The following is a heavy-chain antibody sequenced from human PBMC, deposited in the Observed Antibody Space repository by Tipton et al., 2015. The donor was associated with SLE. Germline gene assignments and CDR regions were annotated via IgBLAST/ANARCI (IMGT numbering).Heavy chain of an antibody. Sequence: SLRLSCAASGFTFSSYNMNWVRQAPGKGLEWVSSISSSSSYIYFVDSVRGRFTISRDNAKNSVFLQMNTLRAEDTAVYYCVRGYGYGYFDFWGQGALVTVSS. CDR2: ISSSSSYI. CDR3: VRGYGYGYFDF. J-gene: IGHJ4*02. CDR1: GFTFSSYN. D-gene: IGHD5-18*01. V-gene: IGHV3-21*01.